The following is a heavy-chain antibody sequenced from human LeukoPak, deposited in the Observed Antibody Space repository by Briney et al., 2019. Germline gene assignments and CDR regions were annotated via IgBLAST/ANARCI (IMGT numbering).Heavy chain of an antibody. CDR2: ISGSGNKT. V-gene: IGHV3-23*01. D-gene: IGHD3-10*01. J-gene: IGHJ4*02. CDR3: AKLKRVGIAPFDD. Sequence: GGSLRLSCGVSGFTFSHFAMSWVRQAPGQGLQWVSTISGSGNKTYDADFVKGRFTISRDNSKNTLYLQMTGLRAEDTAVYYCAKLKRVGIAPFDDWGQGILVTVSS. CDR1: GFTFSHFA.